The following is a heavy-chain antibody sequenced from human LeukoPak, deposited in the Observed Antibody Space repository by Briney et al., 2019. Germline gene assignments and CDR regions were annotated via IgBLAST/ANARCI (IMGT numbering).Heavy chain of an antibody. V-gene: IGHV5-51*01. J-gene: IGHJ4*02. CDR2: IYPGDSDT. CDR1: GSSFTTYW. CDR3: ARQFRDSSGYYRYYFVY. D-gene: IGHD3-22*01. Sequence: GESLKISFKGSGSSFTTYWIGWVRQIPGRGLEWIGIIYPGDSDTRYSPSFQGQVTISADKSISTAYLQWSSLKASDTAMYYCARQFRDSSGYYRYYFVYWGQGTLVTVSS.